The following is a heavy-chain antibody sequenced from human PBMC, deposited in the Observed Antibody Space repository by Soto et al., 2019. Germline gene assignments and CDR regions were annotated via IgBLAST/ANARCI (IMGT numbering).Heavy chain of an antibody. J-gene: IGHJ2*01. V-gene: IGHV4-31*03. D-gene: IGHD3-22*01. Sequence: QVQLQESGPGLVKPSQTLSLTCTVSGGSISSGGYYWSWIRQHAGKGLEWIGYIYYSGSTYYNPSLKSRVTICVDTPKNQFSLKLSSVTAADTAVYYCARVRYYDSSFDLWGRGTLATVSS. CDR3: ARVRYYDSSFDL. CDR2: IYYSGST. CDR1: GGSISSGGYY.